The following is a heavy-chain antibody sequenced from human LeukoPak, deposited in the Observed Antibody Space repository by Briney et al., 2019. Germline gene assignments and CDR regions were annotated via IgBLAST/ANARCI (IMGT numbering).Heavy chain of an antibody. CDR3: ARYLCTGGSCHGFYY. CDR2: IYYSGST. V-gene: IGHV4-59*01. CDR1: GVSMNNYY. D-gene: IGHD2-15*01. J-gene: IGHJ4*02. Sequence: SETLPLTCTVSGVSMNNYYWSWIRQPPGKGLEWIGYIYYSGSTNYNPSLKSRVTIPVDTSKYQFSLRLTSMTAADTAVYNWARYLCTGGSCHGFYYWGQGILVTVSS.